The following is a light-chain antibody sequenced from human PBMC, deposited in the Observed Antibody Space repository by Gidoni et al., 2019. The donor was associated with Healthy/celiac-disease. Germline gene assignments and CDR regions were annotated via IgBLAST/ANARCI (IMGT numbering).Light chain of an antibody. Sequence: EIVLMHSPCTLSLSPVGRATLSCRASQSVSSSYLACYQQKPGQPPRLLIYVASSRATGIPDRSSGSGSGTYFTLSISRLEPVDFAVYYCHQYGSSPPYTFGQGTKLEIK. CDR1: QSVSSSY. J-gene: IGKJ2*01. CDR2: VAS. V-gene: IGKV3-20*01. CDR3: HQYGSSPPYT.